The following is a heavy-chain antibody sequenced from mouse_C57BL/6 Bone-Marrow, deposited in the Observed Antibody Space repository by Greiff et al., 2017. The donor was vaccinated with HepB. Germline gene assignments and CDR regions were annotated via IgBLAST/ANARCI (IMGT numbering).Heavy chain of an antibody. Sequence: QVQLKESGAELVKPGASVKLSCKASGYTFTEYTIHWVKQRSGQGLEWIGWFYPGSGSIKYNEKFKDKATLTADKSSSTVYMALSRLTSEDSAVYFCARHEEEGYYYGRWYFDVWGTGTTVTVSS. CDR3: ARHEEEGYYYGRWYFDV. V-gene: IGHV1-62-2*01. CDR1: GYTFTEYT. CDR2: FYPGSGSI. D-gene: IGHD1-1*01. J-gene: IGHJ1*03.